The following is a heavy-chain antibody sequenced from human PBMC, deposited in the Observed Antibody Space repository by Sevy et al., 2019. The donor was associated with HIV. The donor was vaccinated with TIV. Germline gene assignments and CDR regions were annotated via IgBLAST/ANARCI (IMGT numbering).Heavy chain of an antibody. D-gene: IGHD2-21*02. Sequence: GGSLRLSCAASRFTFSTYAIHWVRQAPGKGLEWVAVISYDGSNKYYADSVKGRFTISRDNSKHTLYLQMNSLRVEDTAVYYCARGRVTSHYYDYWGRGTLVTVSS. CDR3: ARGRVTSHYYDY. V-gene: IGHV3-30*04. CDR2: ISYDGSNK. J-gene: IGHJ4*02. CDR1: RFTFSTYA.